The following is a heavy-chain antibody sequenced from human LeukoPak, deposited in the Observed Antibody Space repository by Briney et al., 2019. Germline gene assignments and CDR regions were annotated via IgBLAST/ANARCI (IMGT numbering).Heavy chain of an antibody. CDR3: ARDLYSYGLNDY. CDR2: IIPIFGTA. J-gene: IGHJ4*02. CDR1: GGTFSSYA. D-gene: IGHD5-18*01. V-gene: IGHV1-69*05. Sequence: SVKVSCKASGGTFSSYAISWVRQAPGQGLEWMGGIIPIFGTANYAQKFQGRVTMTTDTSTSTAYMELRSLRSDDTAVYYCARDLYSYGLNDYWGQGTLVTVSS.